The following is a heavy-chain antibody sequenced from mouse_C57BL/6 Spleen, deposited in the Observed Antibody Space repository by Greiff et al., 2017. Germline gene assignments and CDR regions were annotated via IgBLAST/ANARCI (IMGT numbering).Heavy chain of an antibody. CDR1: GFNIKNTY. J-gene: IGHJ4*01. CDR2: IDPANGNT. D-gene: IGHD2-4*01. CDR3: APSTMITTRGYYYAMDY. V-gene: IGHV14-3*01. Sequence: EVQLQQSVAELVRPGASVKLSCTASGFNIKNTYMHWVKQRPEQGLEWIGRIDPANGNTKYAPKFQGKATITADTSSNTAYLQLSSLTSEDTAIYYCAPSTMITTRGYYYAMDYWGQGTSVTVSS.